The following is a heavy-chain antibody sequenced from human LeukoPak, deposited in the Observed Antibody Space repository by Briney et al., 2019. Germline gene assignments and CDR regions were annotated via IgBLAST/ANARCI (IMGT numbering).Heavy chain of an antibody. CDR1: GYTFTDYY. D-gene: IGHD6-19*01. CDR2: FNPYSGGT. CDR3: ATLRRSGWYIGD. Sequence: ASVKVSCTASGYTFTDYYIHWVRQAPGQGLEWMGWFNPYSGGTNYAEKFQGRVTMTRDTSITTAYMELSSLRSDDTAMYYCATLRRSGWYIGDWGQGTLVNVSS. J-gene: IGHJ4*02. V-gene: IGHV1-2*02.